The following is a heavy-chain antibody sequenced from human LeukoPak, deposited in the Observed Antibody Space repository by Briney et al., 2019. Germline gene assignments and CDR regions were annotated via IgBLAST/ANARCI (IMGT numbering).Heavy chain of an antibody. Sequence: PGGSLRLSCAASGFXFSSYSMNWVRQAPGKGLEWVSYISSSSSTIYYADSGKGRFTISRDNAKNSLYLQMNSLRDEDTAVYYCARDPDSSGYYRAFDYWGQGTLVTVSS. V-gene: IGHV3-48*02. CDR2: ISSSSSTI. CDR1: GFXFSSYS. J-gene: IGHJ4*02. D-gene: IGHD3-22*01. CDR3: ARDPDSSGYYRAFDY.